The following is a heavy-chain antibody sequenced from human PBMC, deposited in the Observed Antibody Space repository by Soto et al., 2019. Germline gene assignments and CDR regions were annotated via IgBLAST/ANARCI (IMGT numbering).Heavy chain of an antibody. J-gene: IGHJ2*01. CDR2: IWYDGSNK. D-gene: IGHD3-3*01. V-gene: IGHV3-33*01. CDR3: ARDKMEWLMYWYFDL. Sequence: GGSLRLSCAASGFTFSSYGMHWVRQAPGKGLEWVAVIWYDGSNKYYADSVKGRFTISRDNSKNTLYLQMNSLRAEDTAVYYCARDKMEWLMYWYFDLWGRGTLVTVSS. CDR1: GFTFSSYG.